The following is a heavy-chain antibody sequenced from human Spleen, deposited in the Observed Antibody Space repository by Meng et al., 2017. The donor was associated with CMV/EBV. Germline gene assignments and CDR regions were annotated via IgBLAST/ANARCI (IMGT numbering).Heavy chain of an antibody. J-gene: IGHJ3*02. D-gene: IGHD6-25*01. CDR2: IIPILGIA. Sequence: SVKVSCKASGGTFSSHTINWVRQAPGQGLEWMGRIIPILGIANYAQKFQGRVTITADKSTSTAYMELSSLRSEDTAVYYCARGTAVGSSAWGPSPQDVFDIWGQGTMVTVSS. V-gene: IGHV1-69*02. CDR1: GGTFSSHT. CDR3: ARGTAVGSSAWGPSPQDVFDI.